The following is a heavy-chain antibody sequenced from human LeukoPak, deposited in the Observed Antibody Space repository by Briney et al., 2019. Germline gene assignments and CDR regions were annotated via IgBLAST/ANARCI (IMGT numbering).Heavy chain of an antibody. J-gene: IGHJ4*02. CDR1: GFTFSSYG. D-gene: IGHD1-26*01. CDR3: AKTMGAIDHDY. V-gene: IGHV3-23*01. Sequence: GGSLRLSCAASGFTFSSYGMHWVRQAPGKGLEWVSTISGSGGSTYYADSVKGRFTISRDNSKNTLYLQMNSLRAEDTAVYYCAKTMGAIDHDYWGQGTLVTVSS. CDR2: ISGSGGST.